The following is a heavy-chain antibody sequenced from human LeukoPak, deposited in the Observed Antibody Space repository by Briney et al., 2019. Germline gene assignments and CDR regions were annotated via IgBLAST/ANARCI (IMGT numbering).Heavy chain of an antibody. D-gene: IGHD3-22*01. J-gene: IGHJ4*02. CDR1: GFTFSGSA. CDR2: IRSKANSYAT. Sequence: GGSLKLSCAASGFTFSGSAMHWVRQASGKGLEWVGRIRSKANSYATAYAASVKGRFTISRDDSKNTAYLQMNSLRAEDTAVYYCAKDSQYYDSSGYYYFDYWGQGTLVTVSS. CDR3: AKDSQYYDSSGYYYFDY. V-gene: IGHV3-73*01.